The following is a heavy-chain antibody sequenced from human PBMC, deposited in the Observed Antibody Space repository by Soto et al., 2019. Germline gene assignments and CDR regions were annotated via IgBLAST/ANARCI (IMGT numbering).Heavy chain of an antibody. D-gene: IGHD3-10*01. CDR3: AKDNHIGFGELFYYMDV. CDR1: GFTFSVYV. CDR2: ISGGGGST. Sequence: GGSLRLSCAASGFTFSVYVLNWVRQAPGKGLEWVSAISGGGGSTYYADSVKGRFTISRDNSKNTLYLLMNSLRAEDTAVYYCAKDNHIGFGELFYYMDVLGKGTTVTISS. V-gene: IGHV3-23*01. J-gene: IGHJ6*03.